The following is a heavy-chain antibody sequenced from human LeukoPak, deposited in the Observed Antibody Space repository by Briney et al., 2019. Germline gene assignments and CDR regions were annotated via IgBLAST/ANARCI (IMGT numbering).Heavy chain of an antibody. CDR1: GFTFSSYT. CDR2: ISYDGSNK. V-gene: IGHV3-30-3*01. CDR3: ARDYHYYDSSGYYTVDY. Sequence: PGGSLRLSCAASGFTFSSYTMHWVRQAPGKGLEWVAVISYDGSNKYYADSVKGRFTISRDNSKNTLYLQMNSLRAEDTAVYYCARDYHYYDSSGYYTVDYWGQGTLVTVSS. J-gene: IGHJ4*02. D-gene: IGHD3-22*01.